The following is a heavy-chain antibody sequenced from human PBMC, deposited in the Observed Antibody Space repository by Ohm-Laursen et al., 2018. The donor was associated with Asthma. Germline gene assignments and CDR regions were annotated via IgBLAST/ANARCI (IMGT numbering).Heavy chain of an antibody. V-gene: IGHV3-74*01. Sequence: SLRLSCAASGFTFSDYFMHWVRHGPGEGLVWVSHIFPDGRRTNYADSVKGRFTISRDDAKNPLYLQMNSLRADDTAVYYCARGNLEGLQWGQGTLVTVSS. J-gene: IGHJ4*02. D-gene: IGHD5-24*01. CDR2: IFPDGRRT. CDR3: ARGNLEGLQ. CDR1: GFTFSDYF.